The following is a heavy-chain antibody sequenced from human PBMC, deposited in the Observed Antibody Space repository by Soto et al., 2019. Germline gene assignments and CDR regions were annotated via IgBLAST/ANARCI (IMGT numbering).Heavy chain of an antibody. J-gene: IGHJ6*02. Sequence: ASVKVSCKVSGYTLTELSMHWVRQAPGKGLEWMGGFDPEDGETIYAQKFQGRVTMTEDTSTDTAYMELSSLRSEDTAVYYCARDQGITTFGVYSMYYYGMDVWGQRTTVTVSS. CDR3: ARDQGITTFGVYSMYYYGMDV. V-gene: IGHV1-24*01. CDR2: FDPEDGET. CDR1: GYTLTELS. D-gene: IGHD3-3*01.